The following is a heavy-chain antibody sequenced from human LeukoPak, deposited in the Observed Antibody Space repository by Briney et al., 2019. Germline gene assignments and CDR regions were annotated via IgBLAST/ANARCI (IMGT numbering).Heavy chain of an antibody. J-gene: IGHJ4*02. V-gene: IGHV4-34*01. D-gene: IGHD3-22*01. CDR2: INHSGST. CDR1: GGSFSGYY. Sequence: PSETLSLTCAVYGGSFSGYYWSWIRQPPGKGLEWIGEINHSGSTNYNPFLKSRVTISVDTSKNQFSLKLSSVTAADTAVYYCASTPYPDSSGYYGDYWGQGTLVTVSS. CDR3: ASTPYPDSSGYYGDY.